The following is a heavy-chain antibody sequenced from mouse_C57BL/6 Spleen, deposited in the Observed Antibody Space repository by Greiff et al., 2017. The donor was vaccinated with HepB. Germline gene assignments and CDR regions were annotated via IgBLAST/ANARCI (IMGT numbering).Heavy chain of an antibody. CDR3: TPYSNYEGTCDY. D-gene: IGHD2-5*01. J-gene: IGHJ2*01. CDR2: IDPETGGT. Sequence: QVQLQQSGAELVRPGASVTLSCKASGYTFTDYEMHWVKQTPVHGLEWIGAIDPETGGTAYNQKFKGKAILTADKSSSTAYMELRSLTSEDSAVYYCTPYSNYEGTCDYWGQGTTLTVSS. V-gene: IGHV1-15*01. CDR1: GYTFTDYE.